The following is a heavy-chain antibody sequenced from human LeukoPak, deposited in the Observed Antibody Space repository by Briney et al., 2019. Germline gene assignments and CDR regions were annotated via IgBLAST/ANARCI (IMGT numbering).Heavy chain of an antibody. CDR3: ARDLSSSWYYYGMDV. D-gene: IGHD6-13*01. Sequence: GGSLRLSCAASGFTFSSYAMSWVRQAPGKGLEWVSVIYSGGSTCYADSVKGRFTISRDNSKNTLYLQMNSLRAEDTAVYYCARDLSSSWYYYGMDVWGQGTTVTVSS. CDR2: IYSGGST. J-gene: IGHJ6*02. V-gene: IGHV3-66*01. CDR1: GFTFSSYA.